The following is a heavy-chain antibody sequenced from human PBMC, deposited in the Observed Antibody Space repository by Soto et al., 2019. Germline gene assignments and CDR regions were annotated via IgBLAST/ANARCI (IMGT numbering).Heavy chain of an antibody. CDR3: AKEGQMKVPTILDY. D-gene: IGHD1-26*01. V-gene: IGHV3-30*02. CDR2: IRYDGSNK. J-gene: IGHJ4*02. CDR1: VFTFSSYG. Sequence: GWSLRLSCASSVFTFSSYGMHWVRQAPGKGLEWVAVIRYDGSNKYYADSVKGRFTISRDNSKNTLYLQMNSLRAEDTAVYYCAKEGQMKVPTILDYWGQGTPVTVSS.